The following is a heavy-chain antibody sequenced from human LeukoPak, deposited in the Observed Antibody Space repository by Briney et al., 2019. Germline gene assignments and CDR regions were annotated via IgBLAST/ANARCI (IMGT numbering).Heavy chain of an antibody. CDR1: GCSFSNSW. CDR2: IYPGDSHT. Sequence: GESLQISCKASGCSFSNSWVGWVRQLPGKGLEWMGIIYPGDSHTIYSLSFQGQITISADKSITTAYLQWSSLEASDTAMYYCARQRTSENWFDSWGQGTPVTVSS. J-gene: IGHJ5*01. D-gene: IGHD1-14*01. CDR3: ARQRTSENWFDS. V-gene: IGHV5-51*01.